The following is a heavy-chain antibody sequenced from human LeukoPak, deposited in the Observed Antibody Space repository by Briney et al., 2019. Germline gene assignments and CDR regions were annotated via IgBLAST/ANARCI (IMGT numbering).Heavy chain of an antibody. CDR2: VDPEESET. CDR3: ATARQFSYYGLDV. Sequence: ASVKVSCKVSGYTLSELPIHWVRQAPGKGLEWMGGVDPEESETLYAQNFQGRINMTEDTSTDTAYMALSSLRSEDTAIYYCATARQFSYYGLDVWGQGTTVTVSS. J-gene: IGHJ6*02. CDR1: GYTLSELP. V-gene: IGHV1-24*01. D-gene: IGHD5-24*01.